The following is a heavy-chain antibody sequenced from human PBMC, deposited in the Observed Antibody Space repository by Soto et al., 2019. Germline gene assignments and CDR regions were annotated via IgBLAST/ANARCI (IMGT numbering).Heavy chain of an antibody. D-gene: IGHD3-3*01. CDR3: AREWTRDYYDFWSGGFDP. J-gene: IGHJ5*02. V-gene: IGHV3-7*03. CDR2: IKQDGSEK. Sequence: GGSLRLSCAPSGFTFSSYWMTWVRQAPGKGLEWVANIKQDGSEKYYVDSVKGRFTISRDNAKNSLYLQMNSLRAEDTAVYYCAREWTRDYYDFWSGGFDPWGQGTLVTVSS. CDR1: GFTFSSYW.